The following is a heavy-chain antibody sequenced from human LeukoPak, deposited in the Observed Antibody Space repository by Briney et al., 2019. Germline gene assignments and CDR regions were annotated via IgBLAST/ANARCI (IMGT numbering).Heavy chain of an antibody. CDR1: GYTFTSYD. D-gene: IGHD3-10*01. CDR3: ATEPGITMVRGVIDY. CDR2: MNPNSGNT. J-gene: IGHJ4*02. Sequence: VSVKVSCKASGYTFTSYDINWVRQATGQGLEWMGWMNPNSGNTGYAQKFQGRVTMTRNTSISTAYMELSSLRSEDTAVYYCATEPGITMVRGVIDYWGQGTLVTVSS. V-gene: IGHV1-8*01.